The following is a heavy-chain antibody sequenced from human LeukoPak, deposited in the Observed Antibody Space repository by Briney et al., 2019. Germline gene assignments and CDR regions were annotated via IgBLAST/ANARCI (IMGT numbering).Heavy chain of an antibody. CDR3: ATTMGAGDGYNSYYFDY. CDR2: INPNSGGT. V-gene: IGHV1-2*06. Sequence: GASVKVSCKASGYTFTGYYMHWVRQAPGQGLEWMGRINPNSGGTNYAQKFQGRVTMTRDTSISTAYMELSSLRSDDTAVYYCATTMGAGDGYNSYYFDYWGQGTLVTVSS. D-gene: IGHD5-24*01. CDR1: GYTFTGYY. J-gene: IGHJ4*02.